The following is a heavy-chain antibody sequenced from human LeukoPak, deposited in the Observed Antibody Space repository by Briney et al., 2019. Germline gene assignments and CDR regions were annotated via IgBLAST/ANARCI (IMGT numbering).Heavy chain of an antibody. J-gene: IGHJ3*02. Sequence: PGGSLRLSCAASGFTFSSYGMHWVRQAPGKGLEWVAFIRYDGSNKNYADSVKGRFTISRDNSKNTLYLQMNSLRAEDTAVYYCARDPINSGSYIGPRGDAFDIWGQGTMVTVSS. CDR3: ARDPINSGSYIGPRGDAFDI. CDR2: IRYDGSNK. CDR1: GFTFSSYG. D-gene: IGHD1-26*01. V-gene: IGHV3-30*02.